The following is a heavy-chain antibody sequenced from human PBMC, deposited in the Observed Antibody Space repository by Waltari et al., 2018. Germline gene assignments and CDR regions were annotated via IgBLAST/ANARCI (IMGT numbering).Heavy chain of an antibody. CDR1: GGSFSGYY. CDR2: INHSGST. Sequence: QVQLQQWGAGLLKPSETLSLTCAVYGGSFSGYYWSWIRQPPGKGLEWIGEINHSGSTNYNPSLKSRVTISVDTSKNQFSLKLSSVTAADTAVYYCARGYRPKIWGQGTLVTVSS. CDR3: ARGYRPKI. J-gene: IGHJ4*02. V-gene: IGHV4-34*01.